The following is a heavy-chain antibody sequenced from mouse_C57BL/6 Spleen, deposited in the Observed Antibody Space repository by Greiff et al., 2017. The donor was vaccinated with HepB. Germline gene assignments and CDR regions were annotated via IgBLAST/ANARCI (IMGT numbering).Heavy chain of an antibody. CDR2: ISDGGSYT. D-gene: IGHD1-1*01. Sequence: EVHLVESGGGLVKPGGSLKLSCAASGFTFSSYAMSWVRQTPEKRLEWVATISDGGSYTYYPDIVKGRFTISRDNAKNNLYLQMSHLKSEDTAMYYCARRLTGFDYWGQGTTLTVSS. J-gene: IGHJ2*01. CDR1: GFTFSSYA. CDR3: ARRLTGFDY. V-gene: IGHV5-4*01.